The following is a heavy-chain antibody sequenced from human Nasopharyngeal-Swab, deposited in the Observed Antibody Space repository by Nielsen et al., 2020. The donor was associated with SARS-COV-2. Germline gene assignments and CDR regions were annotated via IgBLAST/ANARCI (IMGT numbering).Heavy chain of an antibody. CDR3: ARDFTPWSERPMIGGDAFDI. CDR2: INPSGGST. D-gene: IGHD3-22*01. J-gene: IGHJ3*02. CDR1: GYTFTSYY. Sequence: GESLKISCKAFGYTFTSYYMHWVRQAPGQGLEWMGIINPSGGSTSYAQKFQGRVTMTRDTSTSTVYMELSSLRSEDTAVYYCARDFTPWSERPMIGGDAFDIWGQGTMVTVSS. V-gene: IGHV1-46*01.